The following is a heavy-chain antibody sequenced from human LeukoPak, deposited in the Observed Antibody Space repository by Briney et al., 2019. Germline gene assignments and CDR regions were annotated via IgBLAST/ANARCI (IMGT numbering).Heavy chain of an antibody. D-gene: IGHD2-15*01. CDR1: GFTFSDYY. Sequence: GSLRLSCAASGFTFSDYYMSWIRQAPGKGLEWVSYISSSSRYTNYADSVKGRFTISRDNAKNSLYLQMNSLRAEDTAVYYCARGGIRGYRIDYWGQGTLVTVSS. V-gene: IGHV3-11*06. CDR2: ISSSSRYT. CDR3: ARGGIRGYRIDY. J-gene: IGHJ4*02.